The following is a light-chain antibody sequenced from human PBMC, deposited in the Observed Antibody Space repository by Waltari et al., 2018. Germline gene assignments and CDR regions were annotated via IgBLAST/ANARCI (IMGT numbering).Light chain of an antibody. V-gene: IGLV2-14*01. CDR2: DVS. CDR1: SSDVAGYHY. CDR3: CSFTSRSTWV. Sequence: QSALTQPASVSGSPGQSITISCTGTSSDVAGYHYVSWYQQHPGKVPKLLIFDVSNRPSGVSNRFSGSKSGNTASLTISGLQAEDESDYYCCSFTSRSTWVFGGGTKLTVL. J-gene: IGLJ3*02.